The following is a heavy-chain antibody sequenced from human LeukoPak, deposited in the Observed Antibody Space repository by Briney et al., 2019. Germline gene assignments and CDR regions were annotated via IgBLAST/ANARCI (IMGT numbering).Heavy chain of an antibody. CDR3: ARGELYGSGSYYPNYIYYYYGMDV. CDR1: GGSLSGYY. V-gene: IGHV4-34*01. CDR2: INHSGST. D-gene: IGHD3-10*01. Sequence: PSETLSLTCAVYGGSLSGYYWSWIRQPPGKGLEWIGEINHSGSTNYNPSLKSRVTISVDTSKNQFSLKLSSVTAADTAVYYCARGELYGSGSYYPNYIYYYYGMDVWGQGTTVTVSS. J-gene: IGHJ6*02.